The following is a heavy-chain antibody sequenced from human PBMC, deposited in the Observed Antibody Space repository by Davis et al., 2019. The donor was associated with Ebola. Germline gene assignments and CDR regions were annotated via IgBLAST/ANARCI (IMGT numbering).Heavy chain of an antibody. D-gene: IGHD5-24*01. CDR2: MYYSGAT. J-gene: IGHJ4*02. CDR1: GYSISSGYY. V-gene: IGHV4-38-2*02. Sequence: PSETLSLTCTVSGYSISSGYYWGWIRQPPGKGLEWIATMYYSGATYYNPSLKSRVTISVDTSKNQFALKLSSVIAADTAVYYCAKDRREGYNYLHWAFDYWGQGILVTVSS. CDR3: AKDRREGYNYLHWAFDY.